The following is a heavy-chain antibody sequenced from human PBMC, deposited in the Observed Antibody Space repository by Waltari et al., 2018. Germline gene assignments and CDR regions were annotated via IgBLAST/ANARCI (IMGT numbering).Heavy chain of an antibody. CDR2: SYYSGST. Sequence: QVQLQESGPGLVKPSETLSLTCTISGGSISSHYWSWIRQPPGKGLEWIGYSYYSGSTNDNPALKSRVTISVDTSKNQFSLKLSSVTAADTAVYYCARPRSLLLVAFDIWGQGTMVTVSS. J-gene: IGHJ3*02. D-gene: IGHD3-16*02. CDR1: GGSISSHY. V-gene: IGHV4-59*11. CDR3: ARPRSLLLVAFDI.